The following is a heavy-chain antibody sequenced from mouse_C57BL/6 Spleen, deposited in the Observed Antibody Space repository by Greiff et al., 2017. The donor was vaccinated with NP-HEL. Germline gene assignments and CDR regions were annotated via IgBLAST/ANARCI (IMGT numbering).Heavy chain of an antibody. V-gene: IGHV5-6*01. CDR2: ISSGGSYT. CDR1: GFTFSSYG. J-gene: IGHJ4*01. CDR3: ARPCYDGYYAMDY. Sequence: EVQRVESGGDLVKPGGSLKLSCAASGFTFSSYGMSWVRQTPDKRLEWVATISSGGSYTYYPDSVKGRFTISRDNAKNTLYLQMSSLKSEDTAMYYCARPCYDGYYAMDYWGQGTSVTVSS. D-gene: IGHD2-3*01.